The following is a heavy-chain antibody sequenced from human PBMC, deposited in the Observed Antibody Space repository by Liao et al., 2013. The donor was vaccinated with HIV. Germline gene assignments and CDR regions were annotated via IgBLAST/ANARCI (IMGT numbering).Heavy chain of an antibody. CDR1: GGSISSSIYH. CDR3: ARAPVAGTKSNAFDI. D-gene: IGHD6-19*01. V-gene: IGHV4-39*07. J-gene: IGHJ3*02. Sequence: QVQLQESGAGLVKPSETLSLTCTVSGGSISSSIYHWGWIRQPPGKRLEWIATIYYSGSTYYGPSLQSRVTISVDTSHNQFSLKLTSVTAADTALYYCARAPVAGTKSNAFDIWGQGTMVTVSS. CDR2: IYYSGST.